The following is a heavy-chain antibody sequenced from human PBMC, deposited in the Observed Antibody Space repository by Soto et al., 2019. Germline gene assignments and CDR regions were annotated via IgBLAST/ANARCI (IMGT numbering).Heavy chain of an antibody. CDR2: IYYSGST. CDR1: GGSISSYY. Sequence: SSETLSLTCTVSGGSISSYYWSWIRQPPGKGLEWIGYIYYSGSTNYNPSLKSRVTISVDTSKNQFSLKLSSVTAADTAVYYCARDLPMTYGTYYYYYGMDVWGQGTTVTVSS. CDR3: ARDLPMTYGTYYYYYGMDV. J-gene: IGHJ6*02. V-gene: IGHV4-59*01. D-gene: IGHD4-17*01.